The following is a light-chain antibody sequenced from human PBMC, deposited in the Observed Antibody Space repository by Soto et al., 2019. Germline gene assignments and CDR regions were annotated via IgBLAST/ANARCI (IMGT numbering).Light chain of an antibody. CDR2: GNN. CDR1: SSDIGKNF. CDR3: GTWDSSLGAGV. Sequence: QSVLTQPPSVSAAPGQEVTISCSGSSSDIGKNFVSWYQQLPGAAAKLLIYGNNNRPSGIPDRFSGSKSGTSATLGITGLQTEDEADYYCGTWDSSLGAGVFGGGTKLTVL. J-gene: IGLJ2*01. V-gene: IGLV1-51*02.